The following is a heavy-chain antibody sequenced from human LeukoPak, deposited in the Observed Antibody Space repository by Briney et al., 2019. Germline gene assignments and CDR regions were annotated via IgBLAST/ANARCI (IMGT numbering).Heavy chain of an antibody. V-gene: IGHV4-39*07. CDR3: ARVRVYYYYYMDV. J-gene: IGHJ6*03. Sequence: SETLSLTCTVSRGSISTSNYYWGWVRQPPGKALEWIGNIFYSGSTYYSPSLKSRVTISVDTSKNQFSLKLSSVTAADTAVYYCARVRVYYYYYMDVWGKGTTVTVSS. D-gene: IGHD3-10*01. CDR1: RGSISTSNYY. CDR2: IFYSGST.